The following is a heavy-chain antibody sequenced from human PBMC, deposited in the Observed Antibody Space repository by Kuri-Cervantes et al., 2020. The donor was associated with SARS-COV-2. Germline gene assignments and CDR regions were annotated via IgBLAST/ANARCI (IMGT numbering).Heavy chain of an antibody. D-gene: IGHD1-26*01. CDR2: ISYDGSNK. Sequence: GESLKISCAASGFTFSSYAMHWVRQAPGKGLEWVAVISYDGSNKYYADSVKGRFTISRDNSKNTLYLQMNSLRAEDTAVYYCAKEAIVGAYYFDYWGQGTLVTVSS. CDR1: GFTFSSYA. CDR3: AKEAIVGAYYFDY. V-gene: IGHV3-30-3*01. J-gene: IGHJ4*02.